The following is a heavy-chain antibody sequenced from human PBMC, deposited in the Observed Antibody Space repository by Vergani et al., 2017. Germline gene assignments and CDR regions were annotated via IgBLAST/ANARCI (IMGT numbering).Heavy chain of an antibody. CDR3: ARSSNWGSTGLDY. CDR1: GFSLSTSGMR. J-gene: IGHJ4*02. Sequence: QVTLKESGPALVKPTQTLTLTCTFSGFSLSTSGMRVSWIRQPPGKALEWLARIDWDDDKFYSTSLKTRLTISKDTSKNQVVLTMTNMNPVDTATYYCARSSNWGSTGLDYWGQGTLVTVSS. V-gene: IGHV2-70*04. D-gene: IGHD7-27*01. CDR2: IDWDDDK.